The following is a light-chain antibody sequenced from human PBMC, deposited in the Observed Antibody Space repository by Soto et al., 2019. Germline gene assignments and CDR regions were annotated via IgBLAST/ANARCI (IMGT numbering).Light chain of an antibody. J-gene: IGLJ3*02. Sequence: QSVLTQPPSVSGAPGQRVTISCTGSSSNIRAGYDVHWYQQLPGTAPKLLIYGNSNRPSGVPDRFSGSKSGTSASLAITGLQAEDEADYYCQSYDSSLSVWVFGGGTKLTFL. V-gene: IGLV1-40*01. CDR1: SSNIRAGYD. CDR3: QSYDSSLSVWV. CDR2: GNS.